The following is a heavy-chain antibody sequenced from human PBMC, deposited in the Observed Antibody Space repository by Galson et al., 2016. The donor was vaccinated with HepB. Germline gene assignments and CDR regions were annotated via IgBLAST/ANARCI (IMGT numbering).Heavy chain of an antibody. CDR3: VKAYSSSCYSPADF. J-gene: IGHJ4*02. CDR2: MSGSGAET. V-gene: IGHV3-23*01. Sequence: SLRLSCAASGFTFSSYAVGWVRQAPGKGLEWVSSMSGSGAETFSANSVKGRFTISRDNSMNTVYLEMNSLRAEDTAIYYCVKAYSSSCYSPADFWGRGTLVTVSS. D-gene: IGHD2-15*01. CDR1: GFTFSSYA.